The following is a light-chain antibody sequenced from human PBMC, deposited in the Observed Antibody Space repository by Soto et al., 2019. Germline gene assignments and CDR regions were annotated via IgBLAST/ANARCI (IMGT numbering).Light chain of an antibody. CDR2: EVS. J-gene: IGLJ3*02. CDR1: SSDVGTYNY. Sequence: QSVLTQPASLSGSPGQSITISCTGTSSDVGTYNYVSWYQQHPGKAPKLIIYEVSNRPSGVSNRFSGSKSGNMASLTISGLQAEDEGDYYCTSYTSYYTLRVFGGGTKLTVL. CDR3: TSYTSYYTLRV. V-gene: IGLV2-14*01.